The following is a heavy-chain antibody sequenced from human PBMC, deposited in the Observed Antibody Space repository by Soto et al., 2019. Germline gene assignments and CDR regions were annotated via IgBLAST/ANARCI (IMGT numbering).Heavy chain of an antibody. D-gene: IGHD2-2*01. CDR3: ARVGGGVVVVPGANRGDF. J-gene: IGHJ4*02. V-gene: IGHV3-21*01. Sequence: EVQLVESGGGLVKPGGSLRLSCAASGFTFSTYSMSWVRQAPGKGLEWVSSISPSSTNIQYVDSVKGRFTISRDNAEKSLYLHMNSLRAEDTAIYYCARVGGGVVVVPGANRGDFWGQGTLVTVSS. CDR1: GFTFSTYS. CDR2: ISPSSTNI.